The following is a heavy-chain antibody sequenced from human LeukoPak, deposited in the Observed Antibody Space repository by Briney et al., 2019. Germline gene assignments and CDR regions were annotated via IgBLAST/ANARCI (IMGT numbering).Heavy chain of an antibody. V-gene: IGHV4-4*07. J-gene: IGHJ2*01. Sequence: SGTLSLTCAVSGGSISSSNWWSWIRQPAGKGLEWLGRIYPSGSANYNPSLKSRGTMSVDTSKNQFSLRLSSVTAADTAVYFCAIDYNNWYFDLWGRGTLVTVSS. CDR3: AIDYNNWYFDL. CDR1: GGSISSSNW. D-gene: IGHD5-24*01. CDR2: IYPSGSA.